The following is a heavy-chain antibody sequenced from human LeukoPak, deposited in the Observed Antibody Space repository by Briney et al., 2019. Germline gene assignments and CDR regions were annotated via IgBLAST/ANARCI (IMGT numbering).Heavy chain of an antibody. J-gene: IGHJ3*02. Sequence: KPSETLSLTCAGYGGSFSGYYWSWIRQPPGKGVKWIGEINHSGRTNYNPSLKSRVTISVDTSKNQFSLKLSSVTAADTAVYYCARGSDDAFDIWGQGTMVTVSS. V-gene: IGHV4-34*01. CDR1: GGSFSGYY. CDR3: ARGSDDAFDI. D-gene: IGHD6-25*01. CDR2: INHSGRT.